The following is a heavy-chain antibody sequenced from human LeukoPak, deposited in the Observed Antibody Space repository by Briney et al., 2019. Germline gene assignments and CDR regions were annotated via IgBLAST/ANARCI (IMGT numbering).Heavy chain of an antibody. J-gene: IGHJ4*02. CDR1: GYTFTSYY. V-gene: IGHV1-46*01. CDR2: INPSGGST. CDR3: ARVYCTNGVCYYSDY. D-gene: IGHD2-8*01. Sequence: GASVKVSCKASGYTFTSYYMHWVRQAPGQGLEWMGIINPSGGSTSYAQKFRGRVTMTRDMSTSTVYMELSSLRSEDTAVYYCARVYCTNGVCYYSDYWGQGTLVTVSS.